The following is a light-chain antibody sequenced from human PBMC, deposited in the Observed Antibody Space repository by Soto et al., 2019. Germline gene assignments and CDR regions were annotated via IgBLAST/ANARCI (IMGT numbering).Light chain of an antibody. CDR2: NTS. CDR1: ETVATN. CDR3: QHYGGSFI. J-gene: IGKJ3*01. V-gene: IGKV3-20*01. Sequence: VMTKSPATLSDSQGAIATLPCRASETVATNLAWYQQKPGQAPRLLIYNTSSRATGIPDRFSGSGSGTDFTLSISRLEPEDFAVYYCQHYGGSFIFGPGAKVDIK.